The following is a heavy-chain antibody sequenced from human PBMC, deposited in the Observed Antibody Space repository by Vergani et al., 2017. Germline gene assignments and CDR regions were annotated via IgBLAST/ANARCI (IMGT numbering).Heavy chain of an antibody. Sequence: QVQLVESGGGVVQPGRSLRLSCAASGFTFSSYGMHWVRQAPGKGLEWVAVISYDGSNKYYADSVKGRFTISRDNSKNTLYLQMNSLRAEDTAVYCCAKALLAYYYYYYMDVWGKGTTVTVSS. V-gene: IGHV3-30*18. CDR3: AKALLAYYYYYYMDV. J-gene: IGHJ6*03. CDR2: ISYDGSNK. CDR1: GFTFSSYG.